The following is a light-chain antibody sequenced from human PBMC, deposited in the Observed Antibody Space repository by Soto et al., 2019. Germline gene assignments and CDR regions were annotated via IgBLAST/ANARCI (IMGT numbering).Light chain of an antibody. V-gene: IGKV1-13*02. CDR1: QDIRGA. CDR2: DVS. CDR3: QQFNSYPIT. Sequence: AIQLTQSPSSLSASVGDRVTITCRASQDIRGALAWYQQKPGKAPKILIYDVSTLESGVPSRFSGSSSGTDFTLTISSLQAVDFATYYCQQFNSYPITFGQGKRLEIK. J-gene: IGKJ5*01.